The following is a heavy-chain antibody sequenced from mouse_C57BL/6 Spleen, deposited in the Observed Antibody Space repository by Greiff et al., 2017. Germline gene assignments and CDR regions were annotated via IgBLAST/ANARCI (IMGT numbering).Heavy chain of an antibody. J-gene: IGHJ3*01. Sequence: VQLQQSGAELVRPGASVTLSCKASGYTFTDYEMHWVKQTPVHGLEWIGAIDPETGGTAFNQKFKGKAILTADKSSSTAYMELRSLTSEASAVYYCTRRSPTGFGAWFAYWGQGTLVTVSA. CDR3: TRRSPTGFGAWFAY. V-gene: IGHV1-15*01. D-gene: IGHD4-1*02. CDR1: GYTFTDYE. CDR2: IDPETGGT.